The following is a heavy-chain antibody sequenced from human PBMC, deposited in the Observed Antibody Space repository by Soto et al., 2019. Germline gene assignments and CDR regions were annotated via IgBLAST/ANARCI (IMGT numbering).Heavy chain of an antibody. V-gene: IGHV3-23*01. Sequence: EVQLLESGGGLVQPGGSLRLSCAASRFTFSNYPMSWVRQAPGKGLEWVSSITSSGDATYYADSVKGRFTISRDNAKDTLSLEMNSLRTEDTAVYYCATYSGPYRRYGEYYGMDVWGQGTTVTVSS. D-gene: IGHD1-26*01. CDR1: RFTFSNYP. J-gene: IGHJ6*01. CDR2: ITSSGDAT. CDR3: ATYSGPYRRYGEYYGMDV.